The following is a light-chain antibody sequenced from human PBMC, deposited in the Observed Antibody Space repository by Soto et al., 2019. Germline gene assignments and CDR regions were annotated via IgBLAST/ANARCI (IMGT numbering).Light chain of an antibody. Sequence: VLTQSPSASGTPAQRVTISGSGSSSNIESNTVNWYQQLPGTAPKLLIYSNNQRPSGVPDRFSGSKSGTSASLAISGLQSGDEADYYCAAWDDSLNAYVFGTGTKVTVL. V-gene: IGLV1-44*01. J-gene: IGLJ1*01. CDR1: SSNIESNT. CDR3: AAWDDSLNAYV. CDR2: SNN.